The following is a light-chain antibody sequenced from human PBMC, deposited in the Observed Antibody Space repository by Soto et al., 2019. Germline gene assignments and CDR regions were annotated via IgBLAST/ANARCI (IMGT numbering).Light chain of an antibody. CDR1: NSNIKNNF. Sequence: QSVLTQPPSVSETPGQSVTISCSGSNSNIKNNFVNWYQQLPETAPRLLIYRDNQRPSGVPDRFSGSRSGTSASLAISGLRSEDEAVYYCSAWDDVLSGVEFGGGTKVTVL. CDR3: SAWDDVLSGVE. J-gene: IGLJ3*02. V-gene: IGLV1-47*01. CDR2: RDN.